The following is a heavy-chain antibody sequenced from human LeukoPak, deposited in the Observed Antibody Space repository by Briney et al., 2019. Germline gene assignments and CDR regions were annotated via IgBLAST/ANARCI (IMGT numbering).Heavy chain of an antibody. Sequence: HGESLKISCKASGYSFTTYWIAWVRQMPGKGLEWMGMIYPGDSDTRYSPSFQGQITISVDKSISIAYLQWSSLKASDTAMYYCARLLQGVAGTWGYWGQGTLVIV. D-gene: IGHD6-19*01. V-gene: IGHV5-51*01. CDR3: ARLLQGVAGTWGY. CDR1: GYSFTTYW. J-gene: IGHJ4*02. CDR2: IYPGDSDT.